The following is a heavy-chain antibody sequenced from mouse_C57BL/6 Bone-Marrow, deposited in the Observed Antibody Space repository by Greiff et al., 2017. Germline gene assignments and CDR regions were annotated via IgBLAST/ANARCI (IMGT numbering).Heavy chain of an antibody. J-gene: IGHJ4*01. CDR3: ARDDYYAMDY. CDR1: GYTFTSYW. V-gene: IGHV1-50*01. CDR2: IDPSDSYT. Sequence: QVQLQQSGAELVKPGASVKLSCKASGYTFTSYWMQWVKQRPGQGLEWIGEIDPSDSYTNYNQKFKGKATLTVDTSSSTAYMQLSSLTSEDSAVYYCARDDYYAMDYWGQATSVTVSS.